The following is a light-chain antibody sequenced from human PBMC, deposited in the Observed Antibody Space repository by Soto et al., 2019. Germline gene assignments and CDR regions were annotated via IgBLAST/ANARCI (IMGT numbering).Light chain of an antibody. CDR1: QGISNS. CDR2: AAS. J-gene: IGKJ5*01. Sequence: DIQMTQSPSSLSASVGDRVTITCRANQGISNSLAWYQQKPGKVTKLLIYAASSSQSGVPSRFRGSGSGTEFTLTISSLQPEDFATYYCQSYNTDRPTFGQGTRLEAK. V-gene: IGKV1-27*01. CDR3: QSYNTDRPT.